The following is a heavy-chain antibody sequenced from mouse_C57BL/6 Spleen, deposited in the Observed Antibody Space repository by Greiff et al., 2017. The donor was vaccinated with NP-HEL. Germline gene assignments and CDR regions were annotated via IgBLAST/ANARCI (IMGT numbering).Heavy chain of an antibody. CDR1: GFNIKNTY. CDR2: IDPANGNT. J-gene: IGHJ4*01. CDR3: ARSTDGNYYAMDY. Sequence: EVQLQQSVAELVRPGASVKLSCTASGFNIKNTYMHWVKQRPEQGLEWIGRIDPANGNTKYDPKFQGKATITADTSSNTAYLQLSSLTSEDTSIYYCARSTDGNYYAMDYWGQGTSVTVSS. D-gene: IGHD2-1*01. V-gene: IGHV14-3*01.